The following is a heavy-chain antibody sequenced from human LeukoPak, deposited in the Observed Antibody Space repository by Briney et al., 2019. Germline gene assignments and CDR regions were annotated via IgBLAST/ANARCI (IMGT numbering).Heavy chain of an antibody. Sequence: SQTLSLTCTVSGGSISSGSYYWSWIRQPAGKGLEWIGRIYTSGSTNYNPSLKSRVTISVDTSKNQFSLKLSSVTAVDTAVYYCARELYYDSSGYYFSFDYWGQGTLVTVSS. D-gene: IGHD3-22*01. J-gene: IGHJ4*02. V-gene: IGHV4-61*02. CDR1: GGSISSGSYY. CDR2: IYTSGST. CDR3: ARELYYDSSGYYFSFDY.